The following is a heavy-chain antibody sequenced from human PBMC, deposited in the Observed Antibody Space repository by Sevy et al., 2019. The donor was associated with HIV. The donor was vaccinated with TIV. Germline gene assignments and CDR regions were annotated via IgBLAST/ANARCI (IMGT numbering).Heavy chain of an antibody. D-gene: IGHD6-13*01. Sequence: ASVKVSCKASGYTFTSYGISWVRQAPGQGLEWMGWISAYNGNTNYAQKLQGRVTMTTDTSTSTAYMELRSLRSDDTAVYYCARETTPGAAVSRGVDVWGQGTTVTVSS. CDR2: ISAYNGNT. J-gene: IGHJ6*02. CDR1: GYTFTSYG. CDR3: ARETTPGAAVSRGVDV. V-gene: IGHV1-18*01.